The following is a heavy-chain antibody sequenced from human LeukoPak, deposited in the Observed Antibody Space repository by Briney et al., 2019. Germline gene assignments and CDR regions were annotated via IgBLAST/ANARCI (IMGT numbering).Heavy chain of an antibody. J-gene: IGHJ2*01. CDR3: ARDLTGWGESSGYSDY. Sequence: GGSLRLSCAASGFTFSSYAMHWVRQAPGKGLEWVALISYDGTNKFYEDSVKGRFTISRDNSKNTLFLQVNSLRAEDTAVYYCARDLTGWGESSGYSDYWGRGTLVTVSS. V-gene: IGHV3-30*01. D-gene: IGHD3-22*01. CDR1: GFTFSSYA. CDR2: ISYDGTNK.